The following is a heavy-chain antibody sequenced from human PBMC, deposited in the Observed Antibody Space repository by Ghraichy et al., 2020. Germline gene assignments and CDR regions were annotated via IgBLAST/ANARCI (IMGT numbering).Heavy chain of an antibody. J-gene: IGHJ5*02. V-gene: IGHV3-23*01. CDR1: GFTFSSYA. Sequence: GVLRLSCAASGFTFSSYAMSWVRQAPGKGLEWVSAISGSGGSTYYADSVKGRFTISRDNSKNTLYLQMNSLRAEDTAVYYCAKDSADRYCSSTSCYIGWFDPWGQGTLVTVSS. CDR3: AKDSADRYCSSTSCYIGWFDP. D-gene: IGHD2-2*02. CDR2: ISGSGGST.